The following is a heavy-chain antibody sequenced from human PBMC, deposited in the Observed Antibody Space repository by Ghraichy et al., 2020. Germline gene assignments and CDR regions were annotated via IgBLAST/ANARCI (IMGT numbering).Heavy chain of an antibody. Sequence: GGSLRLSCAASGFTFSNFVMSWVRQAPGEGLEWLSAISGSGATTYYADSVKGRFTISRDNSNDMLYMQMNSLRAEDTAVYYCAKAISSWNGGYWGQGTLVTVSS. D-gene: IGHD6-13*01. CDR1: GFTFSNFV. CDR2: ISGSGATT. J-gene: IGHJ4*02. CDR3: AKAISSWNGGY. V-gene: IGHV3-23*01.